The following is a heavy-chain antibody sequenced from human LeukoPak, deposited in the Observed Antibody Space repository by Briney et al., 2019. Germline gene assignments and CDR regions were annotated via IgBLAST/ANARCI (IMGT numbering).Heavy chain of an antibody. J-gene: IGHJ4*02. CDR1: GGSISSYY. Sequence: SETLSLTCTVSGGSISSYYWSWIRQPPGKGLEWIGYIYYNGSTNYNPSLKSRVTISVDTSKNQFSLKLSSVTAADTAVYYCARGYSSGWSDYWGRGTLVTVSS. D-gene: IGHD6-19*01. V-gene: IGHV4-59*08. CDR2: IYYNGST. CDR3: ARGYSSGWSDY.